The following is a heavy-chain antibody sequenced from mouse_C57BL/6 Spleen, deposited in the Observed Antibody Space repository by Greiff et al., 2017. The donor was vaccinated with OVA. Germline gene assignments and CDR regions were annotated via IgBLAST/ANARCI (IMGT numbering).Heavy chain of an antibody. J-gene: IGHJ2*01. CDR1: GFSLTSYG. D-gene: IGHD2-4*01. V-gene: IGHV2-2*01. Sequence: VQLKESGPGLVQPSQSLSITCTVSGFSLTSYGVHWVRQSPGKGLEWLGVIWSGGSTDYNAAFISRLSISKDNSKSQVFFKMNSLQADDTAIYYCARNGGLRRGDYFDYWGQGTTLTVSS. CDR3: ARNGGLRRGDYFDY. CDR2: IWSGGST.